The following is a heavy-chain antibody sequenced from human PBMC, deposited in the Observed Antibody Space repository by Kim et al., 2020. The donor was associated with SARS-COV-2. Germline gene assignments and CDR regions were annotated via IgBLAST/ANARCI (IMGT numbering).Heavy chain of an antibody. J-gene: IGHJ4*02. Sequence: GGSLRLSCAASGFSFNTYSMVWVRQAPGKGLEWLSYINSSSNTAYYADSVEGRFTISRDNAKNSLYLQMNSLRDEDTALYYCARDFGFCSGATCPTPPRFDYWGQGTLVTVSS. V-gene: IGHV3-48*02. CDR1: GFSFNTYS. D-gene: IGHD2-15*01. CDR3: ARDFGFCSGATCPTPPRFDY. CDR2: INSSSNTA.